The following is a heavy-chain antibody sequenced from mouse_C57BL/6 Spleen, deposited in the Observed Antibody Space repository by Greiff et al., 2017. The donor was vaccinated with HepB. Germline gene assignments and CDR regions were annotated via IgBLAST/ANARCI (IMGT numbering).Heavy chain of an antibody. D-gene: IGHD1-1*01. CDR2: IDPNSGGT. V-gene: IGHV1-72*01. CDR3: ATGRITTVVASGAMDY. CDR1: GYTFTSYW. Sequence: VQLQQPGAELVKPGASVKLSCKASGYTFTSYWMHWVKQRPGRGLEWIGRIDPNSGGTKYNEKFKSKATLTVDKPSSTAYMQLSSLTSEDSAVYYCATGRITTVVASGAMDYWGQGTSVTVSS. J-gene: IGHJ4*01.